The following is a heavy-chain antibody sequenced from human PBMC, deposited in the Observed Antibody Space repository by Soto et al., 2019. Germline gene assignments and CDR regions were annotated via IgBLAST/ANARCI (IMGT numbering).Heavy chain of an antibody. D-gene: IGHD5-12*01. V-gene: IGHV2-70*11. CDR2: IDWDGDK. CDR3: ARIRRDSGYENYYYYYMDV. J-gene: IGHJ6*03. CDR1: GFSLSTSGMC. Sequence: SGPTLVNPTQTLTLTCTFSGFSLSTSGMCVSWIRQPPGKALEWLARIDWDGDKYYSTSLKTRLTISKDTSKNQVVLTMTNMDPVDTATYYCARIRRDSGYENYYYYYMDVWGKGNMVTVSS.